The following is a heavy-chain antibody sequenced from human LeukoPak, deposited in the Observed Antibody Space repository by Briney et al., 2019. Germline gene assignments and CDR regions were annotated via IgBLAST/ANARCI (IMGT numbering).Heavy chain of an antibody. CDR3: VRGAYDSSGYYFYFDY. J-gene: IGHJ4*02. D-gene: IGHD3-22*01. CDR1: GFTFSSYA. V-gene: IGHV3-33*08. Sequence: GGSLRLSCAASGFTFSSYAMDWVRQAPGKGLEWVAVIWYDGGNKYYADSVKGRFTISRDNSKNTLYLQMNSLRAEDTAVYYCVRGAYDSSGYYFYFDYWGQGTLVTVSS. CDR2: IWYDGGNK.